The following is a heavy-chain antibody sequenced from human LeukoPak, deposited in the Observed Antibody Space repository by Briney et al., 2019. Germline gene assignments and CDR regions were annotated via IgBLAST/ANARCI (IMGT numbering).Heavy chain of an antibody. CDR1: GLTVSSNY. J-gene: IGHJ6*04. D-gene: IGHD3-10*02. V-gene: IGHV3-48*03. CDR3: AELGITMIGGV. Sequence: GGSLRLSCAASGLTVSSNYMNWVRQAPGKGLEWVSYISSSGSTIYYADSVKGRFTISRDNAKNSLYLQMNSLRAEDTAVYYCAELGITMIGGVWGKGTTVTISS. CDR2: ISSSGSTI.